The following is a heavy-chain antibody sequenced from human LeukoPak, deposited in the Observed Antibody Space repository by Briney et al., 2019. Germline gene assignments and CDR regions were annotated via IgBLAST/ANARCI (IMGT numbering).Heavy chain of an antibody. D-gene: IGHD5-24*01. CDR1: GGTFSSYA. CDR3: ARDGYNYAFDI. Sequence: SVKVSCKASGGTFSSYAISWVREAPGQGLEWMGRIIPIFGTANYAQKSQGRVTITTDESTSTAYMELSSLRSEDTAVYYCARDGYNYAFDIWGQGTMVTVSS. J-gene: IGHJ3*02. CDR2: IIPIFGTA. V-gene: IGHV1-69*05.